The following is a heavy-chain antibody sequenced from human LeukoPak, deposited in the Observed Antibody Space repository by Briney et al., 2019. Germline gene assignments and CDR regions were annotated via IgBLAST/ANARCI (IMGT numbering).Heavy chain of an antibody. CDR1: GYTFTSYY. J-gene: IGHJ4*02. V-gene: IGHV1-2*02. CDR2: INPNSGGT. D-gene: IGHD6-13*01. CDR3: ARLSGIAAAVGY. Sequence: ASLTVSCTASGYTFTSYYMHWVRQAPGQGLEWMGWINPNSGGTNYAQTFQGRVTMTRDTSISTAYMELSRLRSDDTAVYYCARLSGIAAAVGYWGQGTLVTVSS.